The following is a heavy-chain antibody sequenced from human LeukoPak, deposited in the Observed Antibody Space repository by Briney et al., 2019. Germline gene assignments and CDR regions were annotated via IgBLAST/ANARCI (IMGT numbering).Heavy chain of an antibody. Sequence: ASVKVSCKASGYTFTGYYIHWVRQAPGQGLEWMGWINPNSGGTNYAQKFQGRVTMTRDTSISTAYMELSRLRSDDTAVYYCARWVMTTKNMDVWGKGTTVTISS. CDR1: GYTFTGYY. CDR2: INPNSGGT. D-gene: IGHD3-22*01. J-gene: IGHJ6*03. V-gene: IGHV1-2*02. CDR3: ARWVMTTKNMDV.